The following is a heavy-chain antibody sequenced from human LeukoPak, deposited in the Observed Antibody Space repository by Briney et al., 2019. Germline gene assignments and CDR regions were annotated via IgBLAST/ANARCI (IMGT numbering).Heavy chain of an antibody. V-gene: IGHV3-9*01. Sequence: PGGSLRLSCAASGFTFADYAMHWVRQAPGKGLEWVSGISWNSGSIGYADSVKGRFTISRDNAKNSLYLQMNSLRAEDTALYYCAKAVGMGSNWFDPWGQGTLVTVSS. CDR3: AKAVGMGSNWFDP. J-gene: IGHJ5*02. CDR1: GFTFADYA. CDR2: ISWNSGSI. D-gene: IGHD3-10*01.